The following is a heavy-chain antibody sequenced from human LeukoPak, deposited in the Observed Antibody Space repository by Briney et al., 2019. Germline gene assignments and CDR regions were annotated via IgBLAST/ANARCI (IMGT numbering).Heavy chain of an antibody. CDR1: GFTFTNAW. CDR3: ARVGQYYDFWSGYYFLDDY. Sequence: PGGSLRLSCAASGFTFTNAWMSWVRQAPGKGLEWVANIKQDGSEKYYVDSVKGRFTISRDNAKNSLYLQMNSLRAEDTAVYYCARVGQYYDFWSGYYFLDDYWGQGTLVTVSS. D-gene: IGHD3-3*01. CDR2: IKQDGSEK. J-gene: IGHJ4*02. V-gene: IGHV3-7*01.